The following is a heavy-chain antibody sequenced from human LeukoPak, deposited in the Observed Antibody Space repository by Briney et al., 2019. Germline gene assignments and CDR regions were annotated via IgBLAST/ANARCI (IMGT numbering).Heavy chain of an antibody. J-gene: IGHJ4*02. CDR1: GFTFTTYN. V-gene: IGHV3-23*01. CDR2: ISGSGGST. D-gene: IGHD3-3*01. CDR3: AKEVANDFWSGYNDY. Sequence: PGGSLRLSCAASGFTFTTYNMNWVRQAPGKGLEWVSAISGSGGSTYYADSVKGRFTISRDNSKNTLYLQMNSLKAEDTAVYYCAKEVANDFWSGYNDYWGQGTLVTVSS.